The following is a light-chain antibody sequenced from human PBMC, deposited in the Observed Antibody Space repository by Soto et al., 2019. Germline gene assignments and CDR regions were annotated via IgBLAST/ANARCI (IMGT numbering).Light chain of an antibody. CDR3: AVWDDSLNGRV. V-gene: IGLV1-40*01. J-gene: IGLJ3*02. CDR1: GSNIGATYD. Sequence: QSVLTQPPSVSGAPGQTVTISCTGSGSNIGATYDVHWYQQLPGTAPKLLIWGNTNRPSGVPDRFSGSKSGTSASLAISGLQSEDEADYYCAVWDDSLNGRVFGGGTKLTVL. CDR2: GNT.